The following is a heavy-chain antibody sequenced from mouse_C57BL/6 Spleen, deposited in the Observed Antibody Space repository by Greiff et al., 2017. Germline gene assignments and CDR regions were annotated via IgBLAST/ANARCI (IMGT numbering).Heavy chain of an antibody. D-gene: IGHD2-4*01. CDR3: ARVYYDCDWFAY. CDR1: GYTFTSYW. CDR2: IYPGSGST. Sequence: QVQLQQPGAELVKPGASVKMSCKASGYTFTSYWITWVKQRPGQSLEWIGEIYPGSGSTNYNEKFKSKATLTVDTSSSTAYMQLSSLTSEDSAVYYCARVYYDCDWFAYWGQGTLVTVSA. V-gene: IGHV1-55*01. J-gene: IGHJ3*01.